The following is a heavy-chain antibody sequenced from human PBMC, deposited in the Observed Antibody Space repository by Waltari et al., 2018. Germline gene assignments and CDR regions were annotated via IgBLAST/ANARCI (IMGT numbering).Heavy chain of an antibody. CDR3: AQYYYDSSGYYH. CDR1: GGSISSSSYY. V-gene: IGHV4-39*01. CDR2: IYYSGST. J-gene: IGHJ5*02. Sequence: QLQLQESGPGLVKPSETLSLPCTVSGGSISSSSYYWGWIRQPPGKGLEWIGSIYYSGSTYYNPSLKSRVTISVDTSKNQFSLKLSSVTAADTAVYYCAQYYYDSSGYYHWGQGTLVTVSS. D-gene: IGHD3-22*01.